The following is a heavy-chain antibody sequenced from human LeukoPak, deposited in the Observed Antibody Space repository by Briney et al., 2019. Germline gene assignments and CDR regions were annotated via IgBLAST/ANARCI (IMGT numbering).Heavy chain of an antibody. CDR2: IYYSGST. CDR3: ARHASSSWSRFDL. D-gene: IGHD6-13*01. V-gene: IGHV4-31*03. CDR1: GGSISSGGYY. J-gene: IGHJ2*01. Sequence: SETLSLTCTVSGGSISSGGYYWSWIRQHPGKGLEWIGYIYYSGSTYYNPSLKSRVTTSVDTSKNQFSLKLNSVTAADTAVYYCARHASSSWSRFDLWGRGTLVTVSS.